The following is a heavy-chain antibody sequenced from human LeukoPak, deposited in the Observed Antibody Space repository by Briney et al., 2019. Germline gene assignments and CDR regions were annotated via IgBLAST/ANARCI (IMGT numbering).Heavy chain of an antibody. CDR1: GFTFSSYA. CDR3: ARDGGSYFHY. CDR2: ISYDGSNK. V-gene: IGHV3-30-3*01. D-gene: IGHD1-26*01. J-gene: IGHJ4*02. Sequence: GRSLRLSCAASGFTFSSYAMHWVRQAPGKGLEWVAVISYDGSNKYYADSVKGRFTISRDNSKNTLYLQMNSLRAEDTAVYYCARDGGSYFHYWGQGTLVTVSS.